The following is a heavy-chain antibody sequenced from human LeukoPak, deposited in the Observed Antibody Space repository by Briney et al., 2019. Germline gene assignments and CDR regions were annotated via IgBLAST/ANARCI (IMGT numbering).Heavy chain of an antibody. CDR2: ITTTSAYI. J-gene: IGHJ4*02. CDR3: ARDIVNGDYVSAY. D-gene: IGHD4-17*01. CDR1: GFTFNEYT. Sequence: GGSLRLSCAASGFTFNEYTLNWVRQAPGKGPEWVSSITTTSAYIYYADSVKGRFTISRDNAKNSLYLQMNSLRADDTGVYYCARDIVNGDYVSAYWGQGTLVTVSS. V-gene: IGHV3-21*01.